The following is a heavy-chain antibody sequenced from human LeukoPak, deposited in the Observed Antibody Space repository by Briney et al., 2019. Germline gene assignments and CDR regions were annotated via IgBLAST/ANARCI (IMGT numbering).Heavy chain of an antibody. CDR2: ISWNSGSI. J-gene: IGHJ5*02. Sequence: PGGSLRLSCAASGFTFSSYAMHWVRQAPGKGLEWVSGISWNSGSIGYADSVKGRFTISRDNAKNSLYLQMNSLRAEDTAVYYCARGADYYDSSGYYYGWFDPWGQGTLVTVSS. V-gene: IGHV3-48*04. CDR1: GFTFSSYA. D-gene: IGHD3-22*01. CDR3: ARGADYYDSSGYYYGWFDP.